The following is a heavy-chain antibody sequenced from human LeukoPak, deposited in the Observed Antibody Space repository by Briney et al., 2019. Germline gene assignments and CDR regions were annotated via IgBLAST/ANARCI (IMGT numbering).Heavy chain of an antibody. CDR3: ARDLGQYYDTSDNWFDP. V-gene: IGHV3-30*03. J-gene: IGHJ5*02. CDR1: GFTFSSYG. D-gene: IGHD3-22*01. Sequence: GGSLRLSCAASGFTFSSYGMHWVRQAPGKGLEWVAVTSSDGNNKYYADSVKGRFTISRDNAKNTLNLQMNSLRAEDTAVYYCARDLGQYYDTSDNWFDPWGQGTLVTVSS. CDR2: TSSDGNNK.